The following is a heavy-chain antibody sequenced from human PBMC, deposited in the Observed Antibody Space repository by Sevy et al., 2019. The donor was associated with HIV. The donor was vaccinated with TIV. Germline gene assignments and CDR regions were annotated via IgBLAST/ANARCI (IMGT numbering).Heavy chain of an antibody. D-gene: IGHD3-22*01. V-gene: IGHV3-15*01. CDR3: TTQYYYDSSGYYYEAGRPNYYYYYGMDV. J-gene: IGHJ6*02. CDR1: GFTFSNAW. CDR2: IKSKTDGGTT. Sequence: GGSLRLSCAASGFTFSNAWMSWVRQAPGKGLEWDGRIKSKTDGGTTDYAAPVKGRLTNSRDDSKRTLYLQRNSLKTEETAVYYCTTQYYYDSSGYYYEAGRPNYYYYYGMDVWGQGTTVTVSS.